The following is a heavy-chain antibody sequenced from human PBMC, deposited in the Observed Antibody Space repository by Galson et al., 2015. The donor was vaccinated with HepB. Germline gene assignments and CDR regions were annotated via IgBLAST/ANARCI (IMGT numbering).Heavy chain of an antibody. CDR3: ARVAHCSGGSCYSGYYYYYMDV. CDR1: GGTFSSYA. Sequence: SVKVSCKASGGTFSSYAISWVRQAPGQGLEWMGGIIPIFGTANYAQKFQGRVTITADESTSTAYMELSSLRSEDTAVYYCARVAHCSGGSCYSGYYYYYMDVWGKGTTVTVSS. D-gene: IGHD2-15*01. CDR2: IIPIFGTA. J-gene: IGHJ6*03. V-gene: IGHV1-69*13.